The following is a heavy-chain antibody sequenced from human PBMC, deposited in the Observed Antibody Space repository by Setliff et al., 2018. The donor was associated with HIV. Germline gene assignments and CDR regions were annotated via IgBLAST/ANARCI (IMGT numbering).Heavy chain of an antibody. CDR1: GFSLSNARMG. J-gene: IGHJ6*03. CDR3: ARGTFFGVVIGNYYMDV. Sequence: SGPTLVNPTATLTLTCTVSGFSLSNARMGVSWIRQPPGKALEWLAHIFSNDEKSYSTSLKSRLTISKDTSKSQVVLTMTNMDPVDTATYYCARGTFFGVVIGNYYMDVWGKGTTVTVSS. CDR2: IFSNDEK. V-gene: IGHV2-26*01. D-gene: IGHD3-3*01.